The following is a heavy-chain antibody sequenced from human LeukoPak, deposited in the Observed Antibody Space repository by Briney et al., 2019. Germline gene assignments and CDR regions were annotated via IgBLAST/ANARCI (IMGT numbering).Heavy chain of an antibody. D-gene: IGHD4-23*01. CDR3: ARVGVVTMDFDY. V-gene: IGHV4-30-2*01. CDR1: GGSISSGGCS. J-gene: IGHJ4*02. Sequence: SQTPSLTCAVSGGSISSGGCSGSWIRQPPGKCLEWIGYIYHSGSTYYNPSLKSRVTISVDRSKNQFSLKLSSVTAADTAVYYCARVGVVTMDFDYWGQGTLVTVSS. CDR2: IYHSGST.